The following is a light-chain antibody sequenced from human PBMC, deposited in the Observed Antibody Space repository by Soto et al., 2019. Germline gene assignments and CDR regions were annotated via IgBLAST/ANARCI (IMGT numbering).Light chain of an antibody. CDR3: QQYNSYPYT. J-gene: IGKJ2*01. V-gene: IGKV1-5*01. CDR1: QSISTW. Sequence: DIQMTQSPSTVSASVGDAVTITCRASQSISTWLAWYQQKPGKAPNLLIYDASTLESGGPSGFSGSGSGTEFTLTISSLQPDDSATYYCQQYNSYPYTFGQGTTLESK. CDR2: DAS.